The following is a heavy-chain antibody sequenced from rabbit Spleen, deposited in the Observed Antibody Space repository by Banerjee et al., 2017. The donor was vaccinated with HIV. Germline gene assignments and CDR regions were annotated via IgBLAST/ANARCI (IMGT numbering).Heavy chain of an antibody. Sequence: QQQLEESGGGLVKPGGTLTLTCKASGIDFSRYYDMCWVRQTPGKGLEWIGYIYTSSGNTWYASWVHGRFTISRNTSLNTVDLKITSLTAADTATYFCARALATMTMMITPFNLWGQGTLVTVS. CDR2: IYTSSGNT. J-gene: IGHJ4*01. V-gene: IGHV1S43*01. D-gene: IGHD2-1*01. CDR3: ARALATMTMMITPFNL. CDR1: GIDFSRYYD.